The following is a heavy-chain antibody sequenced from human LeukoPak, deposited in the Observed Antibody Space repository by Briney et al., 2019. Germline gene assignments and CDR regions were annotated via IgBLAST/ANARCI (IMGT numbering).Heavy chain of an antibody. J-gene: IGHJ6*02. D-gene: IGHD5-12*01. CDR3: ARDSATTLGSYYYGLDV. V-gene: IGHV4-4*02. CDR1: GGSISSNNW. Sequence: PSETLSLTCSVSGGSISSNNWWTWVRQPPGKGLEWIGEIYHSENTNYNPSLKSRVTISVDKSNNHFSLKMNSVTAADTAVYYCARDSATTLGSYYYGLDVWGQGTTVTVSS. CDR2: IYHSENT.